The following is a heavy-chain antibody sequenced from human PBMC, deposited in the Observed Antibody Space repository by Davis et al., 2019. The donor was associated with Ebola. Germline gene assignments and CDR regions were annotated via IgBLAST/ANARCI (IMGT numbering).Heavy chain of an antibody. Sequence: GSLRLSCTVSGVSISSGGYYWNWVRQHPGKGLEWIGYIYYSGSTNYNPSLKSRVTISVDTSKNQFSLKLSSVTAADTAVYYCARGPDSSGLNSMDVWGKGTTVTVSS. V-gene: IGHV4-61*08. D-gene: IGHD3-22*01. CDR2: IYYSGST. CDR3: ARGPDSSGLNSMDV. J-gene: IGHJ6*04. CDR1: GVSISSGGYY.